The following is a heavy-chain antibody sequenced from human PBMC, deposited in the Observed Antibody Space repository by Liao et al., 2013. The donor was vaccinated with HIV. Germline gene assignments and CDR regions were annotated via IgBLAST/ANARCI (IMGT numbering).Heavy chain of an antibody. V-gene: IGHV4-39*07. Sequence: QLQLQESGPGLVKPSETLSLTCSVSGGSIISTNYYWAWIRQPPGKGLEWIGSIHYSLGSFYFPSLRSRVTISVDTSKNQFSLRLRSVAAADTAVYYCAREGGDRLDYWGQGALVTVSS. CDR1: GGSIISTNYY. D-gene: IGHD2-21*01. CDR2: IHYSLGS. J-gene: IGHJ4*02. CDR3: AREGGDRLDY.